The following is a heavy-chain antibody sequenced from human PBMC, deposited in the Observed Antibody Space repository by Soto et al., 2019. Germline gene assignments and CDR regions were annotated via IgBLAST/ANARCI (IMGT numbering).Heavy chain of an antibody. CDR1: GGTFSSYA. J-gene: IGHJ4*02. CDR3: ARENYDSSGYHAVDY. D-gene: IGHD3-22*01. V-gene: IGHV1-69*01. CDR2: IIPIFGTA. Sequence: QVQLVQSGAEVKKPGSSVKVSYKASGGTFSSYAISWVRQAPGQGLEWMGGIIPIFGTANYAQKFQGRVTITADESTSTAYMELSSLRSEDTAVYYCARENYDSSGYHAVDYWGQGTLVTVSS.